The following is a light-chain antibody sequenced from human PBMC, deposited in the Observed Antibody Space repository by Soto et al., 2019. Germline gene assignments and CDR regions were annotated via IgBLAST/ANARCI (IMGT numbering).Light chain of an antibody. J-gene: IGKJ4*01. CDR1: QSISDN. CDR3: QQSFSTPPT. V-gene: IGKV1-39*01. CDR2: AAS. Sequence: DIQMTQSPSSLSASVGDRVTITCRASQSISDNLNWYQHKPGTAPNLLIYAASSLQSGVPSRFSGSGSGTDFPLTISSLQPEDFVTYYCQQSFSTPPTFGGGTKVEIK.